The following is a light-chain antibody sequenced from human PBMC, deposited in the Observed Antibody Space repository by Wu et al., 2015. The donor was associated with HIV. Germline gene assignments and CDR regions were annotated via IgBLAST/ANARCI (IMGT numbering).Light chain of an antibody. CDR1: QNINNN. Sequence: DIQMTQSPSSLSASVGDRVTITCRASQNINNNVNWYQQTPGKAPKLLVYSVYTLQSGVPSRFSASGSGTDFTLTINSLQPEDFATYYCQQSYSSPFNFGQGTKLETK. V-gene: IGKV1-39*01. CDR3: QQSYSSPFN. J-gene: IGKJ2*01. CDR2: SVY.